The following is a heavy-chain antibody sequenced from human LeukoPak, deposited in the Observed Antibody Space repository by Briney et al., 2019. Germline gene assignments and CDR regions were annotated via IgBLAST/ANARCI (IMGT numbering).Heavy chain of an antibody. CDR2: ISSSSSYI. Sequence: MTGGSLRLSCAASGFTFSSYSMNWVRQAPGKGLEWVSSISSSSSYIYYADSVKGRFTISRDNSKNTLYLQMNSLRAEDTAVYYCAKAPYYDFWSGYYRGFDYWGQGTLVTVSS. CDR3: AKAPYYDFWSGYYRGFDY. D-gene: IGHD3-3*01. J-gene: IGHJ4*02. CDR1: GFTFSSYS. V-gene: IGHV3-21*04.